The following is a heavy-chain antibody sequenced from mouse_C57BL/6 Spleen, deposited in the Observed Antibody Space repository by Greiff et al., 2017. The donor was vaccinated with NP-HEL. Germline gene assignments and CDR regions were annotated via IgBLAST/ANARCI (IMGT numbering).Heavy chain of an antibody. Sequence: EVKLMESGGGLVKPGGSLKLSCAASGFTFSDYGMHWVRQAPEKGLEWVAYISSGSSTIYYADTVKGRFTISRDNAKNTLFLQMTSLRSEDTAMYYCARKEVDYAMDYWGQGTSVTVSS. V-gene: IGHV5-17*01. CDR1: GFTFSDYG. J-gene: IGHJ4*01. CDR2: ISSGSSTI. CDR3: ARKEVDYAMDY.